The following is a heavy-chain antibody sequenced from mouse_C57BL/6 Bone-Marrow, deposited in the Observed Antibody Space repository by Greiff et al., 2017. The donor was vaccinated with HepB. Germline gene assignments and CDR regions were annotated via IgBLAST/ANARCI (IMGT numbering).Heavy chain of an antibody. D-gene: IGHD1-1*01. CDR2: IDPEDGDT. CDR1: GFNIKDYY. J-gene: IGHJ2*01. CDR3: TTFITTVVATNY. V-gene: IGHV14-1*01. Sequence: EVKVVESGAELVRPGASVKLSCTASGFNIKDYYMHWVKQRPEQGLEWIGRIDPEDGDTEYAPKFQGKATMTADTSSNTAYLQLSSLTSEDTAVYYCTTFITTVVATNYWGQGTTLTGSS.